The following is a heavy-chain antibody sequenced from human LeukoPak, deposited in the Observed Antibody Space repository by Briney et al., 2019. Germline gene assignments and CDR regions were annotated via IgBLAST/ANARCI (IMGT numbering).Heavy chain of an antibody. V-gene: IGHV3-21*01. J-gene: IGHJ4*02. D-gene: IGHD3-22*01. Sequence: GGSLRLSCAASGFTFSTYSMNWVRQAPGKGLEWVSPISGSSLYIYYADSVKGRFTISRDNAKNSLYLQMNSLRAEDTAVYYCARDPPYYDNSGYYYDYWGQGSLVTVSS. CDR1: GFTFSTYS. CDR3: ARDPPYYDNSGYYYDY. CDR2: ISGSSLYI.